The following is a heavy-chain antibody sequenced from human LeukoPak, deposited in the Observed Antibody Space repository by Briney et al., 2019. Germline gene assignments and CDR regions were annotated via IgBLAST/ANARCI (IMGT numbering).Heavy chain of an antibody. J-gene: IGHJ4*02. CDR3: ARGNGGTLSY. Sequence: SETLSLTCTVSGGSISSGDYYWSWIRQPPGKGLEWIGYIYYSGSTYYNPSLKSRVTISVDTSKNQFSLKPSSVTAADTAVYYCARGNGGTLSYWGQGTLVTVSS. CDR1: GGSISSGDYY. V-gene: IGHV4-30-4*01. D-gene: IGHD4-23*01. CDR2: IYYSGST.